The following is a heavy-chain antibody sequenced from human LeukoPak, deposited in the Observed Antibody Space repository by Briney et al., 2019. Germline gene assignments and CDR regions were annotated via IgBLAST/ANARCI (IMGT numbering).Heavy chain of an antibody. Sequence: TLSLTCTVSGGSISSGGYYWSWIRQHPGKGLEWIGYIYYSGSTYCNPSLQSRVTISVDTSKNQFSLNLSSVTAADTALYYCARSDRGYSYGSDYWGQGTLVTVSS. CDR2: IYYSGST. J-gene: IGHJ4*02. V-gene: IGHV4-31*03. CDR3: ARSDRGYSYGSDY. D-gene: IGHD5-18*01. CDR1: GGSISSGGYY.